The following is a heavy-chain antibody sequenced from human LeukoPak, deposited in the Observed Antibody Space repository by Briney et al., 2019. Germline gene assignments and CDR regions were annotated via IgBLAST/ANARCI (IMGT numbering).Heavy chain of an antibody. V-gene: IGHV3-9*01. Sequence: GRSLRLSCAASGFTFDDYAMHWVRQAPGKGLEWVSGISWNSGSIGYADSVKGRFTISRDNAKNSLYLQMNSLRAEDTALYYCAKGLVRVWGSYRPTTSYGMDVWGQGTTVTVSS. CDR2: ISWNSGSI. CDR3: AKGLVRVWGSYRPTTSYGMDV. J-gene: IGHJ6*02. D-gene: IGHD3-16*02. CDR1: GFTFDDYA.